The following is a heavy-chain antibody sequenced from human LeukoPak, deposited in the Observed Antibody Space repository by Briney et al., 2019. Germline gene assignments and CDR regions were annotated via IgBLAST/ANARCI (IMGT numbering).Heavy chain of an antibody. CDR3: ARESAVAGYFDY. CDR2: ISYDGSNK. D-gene: IGHD6-19*01. V-gene: IGHV3-30-3*01. J-gene: IGHJ4*02. Sequence: GGSLRLSCAASGFTFSSYAMHWVRQAPGKGLEWVAVISYDGSNKYYADSVKGRFTISRDNSKNTLYLQMNSLRAEDTVVYYCARESAVAGYFDYWGQGTLVTVSS. CDR1: GFTFSSYA.